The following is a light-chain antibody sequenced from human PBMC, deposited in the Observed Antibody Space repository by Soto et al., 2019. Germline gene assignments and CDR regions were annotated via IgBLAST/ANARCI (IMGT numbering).Light chain of an antibody. J-gene: IGKJ4*01. V-gene: IGKV1-13*02. CDR2: DAS. CDR3: QQFHSYPLT. Sequence: AIQLTQSPSSLSASEGDRVTITCRASQGISSDLVWYQQKPGKAPKLLIYDASSLESGVPSRFSGSGSGTDFTLTISSLQPEDFATYFCQQFHSYPLTFGGGTKVRIK. CDR1: QGISSD.